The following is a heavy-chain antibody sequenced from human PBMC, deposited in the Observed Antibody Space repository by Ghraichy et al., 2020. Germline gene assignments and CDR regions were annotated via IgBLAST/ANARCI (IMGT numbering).Heavy chain of an antibody. V-gene: IGHV3-48*02. CDR3: ARDGLSAARNYYYGMDV. CDR2: ISSSSSTI. J-gene: IGHJ6*02. CDR1: GFTFSSYS. D-gene: IGHD2-2*01. Sequence: GGSLRLSCAASGFTFSSYSMNWVRQAPGKGLEWVSYISSSSSTIYYADSVKGRFTISRDNAKNSLYLQMNSLRDEDTAVYYCARDGLSAARNYYYGMDVWGQGTTVTVSS.